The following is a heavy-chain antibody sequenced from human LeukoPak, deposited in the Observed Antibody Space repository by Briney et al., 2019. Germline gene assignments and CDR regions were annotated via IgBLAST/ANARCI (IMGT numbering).Heavy chain of an antibody. CDR2: IIPIFGTA. J-gene: IGHJ4*02. CDR1: GGTFSSYA. V-gene: IGHV1-69*05. D-gene: IGHD6-6*01. Sequence: WASVKVSCKASGGTFSSYAISWVRQASGQGLEWMGGIIPIFGTANYAQKFQGRVTMTTDTSTSTAYMELRSLRSDDTAVYYCARDYHSYSSSSPDYWGQGTLVTVSS. CDR3: ARDYHSYSSSSPDY.